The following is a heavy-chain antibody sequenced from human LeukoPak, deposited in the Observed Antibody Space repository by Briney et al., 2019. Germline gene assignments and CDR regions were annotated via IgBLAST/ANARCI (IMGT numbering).Heavy chain of an antibody. D-gene: IGHD5-24*01. CDR1: GYTFTCYY. J-gene: IGHJ4*02. Sequence: ASVRVSCKASGYTFTCYYMRWVRQAPGQGLEWMGWINPNSGGTNYAQKFQGRVTMTRDTSISTAYMELSRLRSGDTAVYYCARDMTLEMATKSGHLVDYWGQGTLVTVSS. CDR2: INPNSGGT. CDR3: ARDMTLEMATKSGHLVDY. V-gene: IGHV1-2*02.